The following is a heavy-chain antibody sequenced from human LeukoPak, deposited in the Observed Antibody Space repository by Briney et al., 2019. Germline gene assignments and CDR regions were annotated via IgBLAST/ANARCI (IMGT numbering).Heavy chain of an antibody. Sequence: VASVKVSCKASGYTFTGYAIYWVRQAPGQGLEWMGWMNPNRGNTGNAQKLWGRVSTTRNTSISTAYMELSSLRSEDTAVYYCARDPYRIYYYYYGMDVGAQGTTVTVSS. CDR3: ARDPYRIYYYYYGMDV. V-gene: IGHV1-8*01. J-gene: IGHJ6*02. CDR2: MNPNRGNT. CDR1: GYTFTGYA. D-gene: IGHD2-15*01.